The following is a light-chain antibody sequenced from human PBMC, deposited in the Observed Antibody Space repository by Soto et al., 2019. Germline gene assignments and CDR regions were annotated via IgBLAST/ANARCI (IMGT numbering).Light chain of an antibody. CDR1: QTIGRAY. J-gene: IGKJ4*01. V-gene: IGKV3-20*01. Sequence: VFTPSPCTLSLSPGEPAPLSWRASQTIGRAYLAWYQQKPGQAPRLLIFGSSSRATGIPDRFSGRGSGADFTLTISRLEPEDFPVYYCKQYASSPRLTFGGGTKVDIK. CDR3: KQYASSPRLT. CDR2: GSS.